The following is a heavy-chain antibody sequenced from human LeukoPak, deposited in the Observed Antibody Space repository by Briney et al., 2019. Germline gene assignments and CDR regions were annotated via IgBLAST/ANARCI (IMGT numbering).Heavy chain of an antibody. CDR1: GGSISSYY. J-gene: IGHJ4*02. Sequence: SETLSLTCTVSGGSISSYYWSWIRQPAGKGLEWIGRIYTSGSTNYNPSLKSRVTMSVDTSKNQFSLKLSSVTAADRAVYYWARKTLRDGYKRFLDYWGQGTLVTFS. V-gene: IGHV4-4*07. D-gene: IGHD5-24*01. CDR3: ARKTLRDGYKRFLDY. CDR2: IYTSGST.